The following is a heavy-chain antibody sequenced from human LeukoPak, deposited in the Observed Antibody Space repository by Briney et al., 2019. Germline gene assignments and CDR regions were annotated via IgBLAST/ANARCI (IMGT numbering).Heavy chain of an antibody. Sequence: GGSLRLSCAASGFIFSNYGMNWVRQAPGKGLEWVAAISASGSATSYADSVRGRFTISRDNSKSTTYLQMNSLRAEDTAVYYCAGRPTGYSSGYIHWGQGTLVTVSS. J-gene: IGHJ4*02. V-gene: IGHV3-23*01. CDR1: GFIFSNYG. CDR2: ISASGSAT. D-gene: IGHD5-18*01. CDR3: AGRPTGYSSGYIH.